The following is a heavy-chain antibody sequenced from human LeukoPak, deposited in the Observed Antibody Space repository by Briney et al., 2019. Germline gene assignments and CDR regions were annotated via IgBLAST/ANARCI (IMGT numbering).Heavy chain of an antibody. CDR1: GGSISGYY. CDR2: IYYSGST. CDR3: ARVVHVGIGNSARYYGMDV. D-gene: IGHD6-13*01. Sequence: SETLSLTCTVSGGSISGYYWSWIRQPPGKGLEWIGYIYYSGSTNYNPSLKSRVTISVDTSKNQFSLNLNSVTAADTAVYYCARVVHVGIGNSARYYGMDVWGQGTTVTVSS. J-gene: IGHJ6*02. V-gene: IGHV4-59*01.